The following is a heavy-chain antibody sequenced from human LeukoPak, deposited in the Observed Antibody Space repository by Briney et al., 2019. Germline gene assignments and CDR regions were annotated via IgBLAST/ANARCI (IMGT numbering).Heavy chain of an antibody. CDR3: AYLHIVGAPYFDY. CDR2: INPNSGGT. V-gene: IGHV1-2*02. Sequence: ASVKISCKASGYTFTGYYMHWVRQAPGQGLEWMGWINPNSGGTSYAQKFQGGVTMTRDTSISTAYMELSRLRSDDTAVYYCAYLHIVGAPYFDYWGQGTLVTVSS. CDR1: GYTFTGYY. D-gene: IGHD1-26*01. J-gene: IGHJ4*02.